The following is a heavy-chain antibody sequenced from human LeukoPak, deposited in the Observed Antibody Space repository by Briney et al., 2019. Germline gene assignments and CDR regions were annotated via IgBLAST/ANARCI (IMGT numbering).Heavy chain of an antibody. J-gene: IGHJ4*02. Sequence: GSLRLSCAASGFTFSSYSMNWVRQPPGKGLEWIGSIYYSGTTYYNPSLKSRVTISVDTSKNQFSLKLSSVTAADTAVYYCARGLRGPPYYFDYWGQGTLVTVSS. CDR1: GFTFSSYS. CDR3: ARGLRGPPYYFDY. V-gene: IGHV4-39*07. CDR2: IYYSGTT.